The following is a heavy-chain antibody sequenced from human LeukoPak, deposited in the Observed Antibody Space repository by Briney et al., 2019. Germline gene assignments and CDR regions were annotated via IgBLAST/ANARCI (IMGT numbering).Heavy chain of an antibody. J-gene: IGHJ4*02. CDR1: GGSISSHY. D-gene: IGHD3-22*01. CDR3: ARRPYDSSGYYYFFDY. CDR2: FYYSGST. V-gene: IGHV4-59*11. Sequence: SETLSLTCTVSGGSISSHYWSWIRQPPGKGLEWIGYFYYSGSTNYNPSLKSRVTISVDTSKNQFSLKLSSVTAADTAVYYCARRPYDSSGYYYFFDYWGQGTLVTVSS.